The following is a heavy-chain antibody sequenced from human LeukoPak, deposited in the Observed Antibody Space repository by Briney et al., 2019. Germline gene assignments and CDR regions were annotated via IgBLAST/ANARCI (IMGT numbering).Heavy chain of an antibody. CDR2: IYSGGST. Sequence: PGGSLRLSCAASGFTFSSYAMSWVRQAPGKGLEWVSVIYSGGSTYYAESVKGRFAISRDISKNTLYLQMNSLRAEDTAVYYCARDFPGIAVAGTRPLDYWGQGTLVTVSS. J-gene: IGHJ4*02. CDR1: GFTFSSYA. CDR3: ARDFPGIAVAGTRPLDY. V-gene: IGHV3-53*01. D-gene: IGHD6-19*01.